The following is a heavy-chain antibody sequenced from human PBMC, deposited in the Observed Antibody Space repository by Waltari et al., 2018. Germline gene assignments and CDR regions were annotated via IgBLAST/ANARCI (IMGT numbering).Heavy chain of an antibody. CDR2: ISPYDRNT. V-gene: IGHV1-18*01. J-gene: IGHJ4*02. D-gene: IGHD3-10*01. CDR3: ARDRDYYGSGISDY. CDR1: GYTFTNHG. Sequence: QVHLVLSGPEVKEPGASVRVSCKASGYTFTNHGITWVRQAPGQGLEWVGWISPYDRNTNYAQKFQDRFTLTIDTSTETTYLELRSLRSDDTAVYYCARDRDYYGSGISDYWAQGTLVTVSS.